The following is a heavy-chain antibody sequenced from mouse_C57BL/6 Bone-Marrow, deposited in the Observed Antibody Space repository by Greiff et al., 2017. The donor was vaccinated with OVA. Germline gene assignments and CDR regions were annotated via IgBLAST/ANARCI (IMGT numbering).Heavy chain of an antibody. D-gene: IGHD1-1*01. CDR1: GYTFTSYG. CDR3: ARPNYGSSYYAMDY. CDR2: IYPRSGNT. V-gene: IGHV1-81*01. Sequence: QVTLKVSGAELARPGASVKLSCKASGYTFTSYGISWVKQRTGQGLEWIGEIYPRSGNTCYNEKFKGKATLTADKSSSTAYMELRSLTSEDSAVYFCARPNYGSSYYAMDYWGQGTSVTVSS. J-gene: IGHJ4*01.